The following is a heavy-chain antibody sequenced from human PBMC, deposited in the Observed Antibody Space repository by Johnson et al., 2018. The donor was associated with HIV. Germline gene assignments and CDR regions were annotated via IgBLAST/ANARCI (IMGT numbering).Heavy chain of an antibody. CDR2: ISRSGSST. V-gene: IGHV3-11*04. J-gene: IGHJ3*02. CDR3: VKGEPGFGGGECDADDAFDI. D-gene: IGHD2-21*01. Sequence: QMLLVESGGGVVRPGGSLRLSCAASGFTFSDYGMSWIRQAPGKGLEWVSYISRSGSSTYYADSVKGLFTISRDNSQNPQYLQMNSLRAEDTAVYYWVKGEPGFGGGECDADDAFDIWGQGTMVTVSS. CDR1: GFTFSDYG.